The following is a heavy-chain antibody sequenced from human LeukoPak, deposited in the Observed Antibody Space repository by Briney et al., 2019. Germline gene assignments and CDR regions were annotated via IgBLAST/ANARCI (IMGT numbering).Heavy chain of an antibody. CDR3: ARGEFGYFDWLLSNYYGMDV. CDR2: IIPIFGTA. V-gene: IGHV1-69*06. D-gene: IGHD3-9*01. CDR1: GGTFSSYA. J-gene: IGHJ6*04. Sequence: SVKVSCKASGGTFSSYAISWVRQAPGQGLEWMGGIIPIFGTANYAQKFQGRVTITADKSTSTAYMELSSLRSEDTAVYYCARGEFGYFDWLLSNYYGMDVWGEGTTVTVSS.